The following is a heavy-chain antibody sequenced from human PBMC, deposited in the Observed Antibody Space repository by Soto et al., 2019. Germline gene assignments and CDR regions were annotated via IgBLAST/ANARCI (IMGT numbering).Heavy chain of an antibody. CDR2: INPNSGGT. V-gene: IGHV1-2*02. CDR1: GYTFTGYY. CDR3: ARGGSSSLDY. Sequence: QVQLVQSGAEVKKPGASVKVSCKASGYTFTGYYMHWVRQAPGQGPEWMGWINPNSGGTTYAQKFKGRVTVTRDTSISTAYMELSSLRSDDTALYYCARGGSSSLDYWGQGTLVTVSS. D-gene: IGHD6-6*01. J-gene: IGHJ4*02.